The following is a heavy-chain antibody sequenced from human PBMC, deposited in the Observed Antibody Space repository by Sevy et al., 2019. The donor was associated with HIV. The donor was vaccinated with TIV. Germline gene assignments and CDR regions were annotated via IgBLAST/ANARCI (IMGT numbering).Heavy chain of an antibody. V-gene: IGHV3-30-3*01. CDR3: ARDGGYSIKWYPLY. Sequence: GGSLRLSCAASSFAFSSHAMHWVRQAPGKGLEWVAVISYEGTETFYAVSVEGRFTISRDNSKNMLSLQINSLRPEDTAVYYCARDGGYSIKWYPLYWGHGTLVTVSS. CDR1: SFAFSSHA. D-gene: IGHD6-13*01. J-gene: IGHJ4*01. CDR2: ISYEGTET.